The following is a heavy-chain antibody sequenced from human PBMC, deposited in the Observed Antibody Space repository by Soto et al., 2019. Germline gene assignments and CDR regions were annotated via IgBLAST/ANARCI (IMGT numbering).Heavy chain of an antibody. CDR2: ISAYNGNT. CDR1: GYTFTSYG. CDR3: ARDPNSSSWYRRIANTLDY. V-gene: IGHV1-18*01. J-gene: IGHJ4*02. D-gene: IGHD6-13*01. Sequence: QVRLVQSGAEVKKPGASVKVSCKASGYTFTSYGISWVRQAPGQGLEWLGWISAYNGNTNYAQKLQARVTMTTDTSTSTAYMELRSLRSDDTVVYYCARDPNSSSWYRRIANTLDYWGQGTLVTVSS.